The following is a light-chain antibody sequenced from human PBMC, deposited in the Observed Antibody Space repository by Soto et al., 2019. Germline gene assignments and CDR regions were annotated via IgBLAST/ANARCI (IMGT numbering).Light chain of an antibody. CDR1: QRVSSSY. V-gene: IGKV3-20*01. CDR3: QQYGSSLLT. J-gene: IGKJ4*01. Sequence: EIVLTQSPGTLSLSPGERATLSCRASQRVSSSYLAWYQQKPGQAPRLLIYGASSRATGVPDRFSGSGSGTGFTLTISTLEPEDFAVYYCQQYGSSLLTFGGGTKVEIK. CDR2: GAS.